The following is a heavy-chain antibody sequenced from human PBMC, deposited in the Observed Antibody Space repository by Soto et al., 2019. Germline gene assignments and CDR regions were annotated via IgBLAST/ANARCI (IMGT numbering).Heavy chain of an antibody. Sequence: QVQLVQSGAEVKKPGSSVKVSCKASGGTFSSYAISWVRQAPGQGLEWMGGILPIFGTANYAQKFQGRVTITADESTSTAYMELSSLRSEDTAVYYCARAVQELAARPDAFDIWGQGTMVTVSS. CDR3: ARAVQELAARPDAFDI. V-gene: IGHV1-69*01. D-gene: IGHD6-6*01. CDR1: GGTFSSYA. J-gene: IGHJ3*02. CDR2: ILPIFGTA.